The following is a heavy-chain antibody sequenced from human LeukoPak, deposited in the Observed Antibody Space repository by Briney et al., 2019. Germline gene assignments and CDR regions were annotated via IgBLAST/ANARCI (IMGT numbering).Heavy chain of an antibody. CDR1: GFSMSVYW. J-gene: IGHJ4*02. V-gene: IGHV3-7*01. D-gene: IGHD5-12*01. CDR2: IKQDGSER. Sequence: GGSLRLSCEASGFSMSVYWMSWVRQAPGKGLEWVGNIKQDGSERNYVDSVKGRFTISRDNAKKSLYLQMNSLRAEDTAVYYCASLSSIVATYWGQGTLVTVSS. CDR3: ASLSSIVATY.